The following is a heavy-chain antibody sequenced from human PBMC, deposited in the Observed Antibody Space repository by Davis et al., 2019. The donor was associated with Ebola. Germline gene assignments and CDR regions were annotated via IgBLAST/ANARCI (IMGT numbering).Heavy chain of an antibody. Sequence: PGGSLRLSCAASGFTFSGYSINWVRQAPGKGLEWVSSIGIGSSYIYYADSVKGRSTISRDDAKNSLYLQMNSLRAEDTAVYYCARDLSGWFYFDYWGQGTLVTVSS. CDR1: GFTFSGYS. J-gene: IGHJ4*02. D-gene: IGHD6-19*01. CDR3: ARDLSGWFYFDY. CDR2: IGIGSSYI. V-gene: IGHV3-21*01.